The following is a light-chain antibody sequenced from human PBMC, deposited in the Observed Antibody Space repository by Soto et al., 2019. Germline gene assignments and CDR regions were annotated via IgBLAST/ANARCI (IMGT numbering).Light chain of an antibody. Sequence: DIQMTQSPSTLSGSVGDRVTITCRASQTISSRLAWYQQKPRKAPKLLIYDASTSESGVPSRFSGSESGTVFTLTISSLQPDDFTTYYCQQYNSYSTFGQGTKVDIK. CDR2: DAS. J-gene: IGKJ1*01. CDR1: QTISSR. CDR3: QQYNSYST. V-gene: IGKV1-5*01.